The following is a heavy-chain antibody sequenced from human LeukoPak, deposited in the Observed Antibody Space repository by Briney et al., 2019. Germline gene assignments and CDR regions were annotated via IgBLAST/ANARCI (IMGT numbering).Heavy chain of an antibody. Sequence: NTSETLSLTCSVSGGSISSYYWSWIRQPPGKGLEWIGYIYYSGSTNYNPSLKSRVTISIDTSKNQFSLNLSSVTAADTAVYYCARYTAVAGGYYYYGMDVWGQGTTVTVSS. V-gene: IGHV4-59*01. CDR2: IYYSGST. D-gene: IGHD6-19*01. CDR1: GGSISSYY. J-gene: IGHJ6*02. CDR3: ARYTAVAGGYYYYGMDV.